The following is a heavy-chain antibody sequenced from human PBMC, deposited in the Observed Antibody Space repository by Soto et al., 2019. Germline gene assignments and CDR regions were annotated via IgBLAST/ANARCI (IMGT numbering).Heavy chain of an antibody. V-gene: IGHV4-39*01. D-gene: IGHD1-7*01. CDR1: GGSISSSSYY. CDR2: IYYSGST. CDR3: ARLTGTTRVCDY. Sequence: QLQLQESGPGLVKPSETLSLTCTVSGGSISSSSYYWGWIRQPPGKGLEWIGSIYYSGSTYYNPSLKSRVTISVDTSKNQFSLKLSSVTAADTAVYYCARLTGTTRVCDYWGQGTLVTVSS. J-gene: IGHJ4*02.